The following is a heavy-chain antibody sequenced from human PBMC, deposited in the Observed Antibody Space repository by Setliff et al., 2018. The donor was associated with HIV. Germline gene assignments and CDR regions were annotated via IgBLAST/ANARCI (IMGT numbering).Heavy chain of an antibody. V-gene: IGHV4-34*01. CDR1: GGSFSTYY. J-gene: IGHJ4*01. D-gene: IGHD2-21*01. Sequence: PSETLSLTCAVYGGSFSTYYWSWIRQSPGKRLAWLGEVNHSGGTNYNPSLKRRLILSPDASKNQFSLRLKSVTAADTAVYFCARRILRSAFDFWGHGTLVTVSS. CDR3: ARRILRSAFDF. CDR2: VNHSGGT.